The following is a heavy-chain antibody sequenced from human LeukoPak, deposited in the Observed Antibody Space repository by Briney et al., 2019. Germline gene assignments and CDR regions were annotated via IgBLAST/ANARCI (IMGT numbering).Heavy chain of an antibody. D-gene: IGHD6-19*01. J-gene: IGHJ6*02. CDR1: GYTFTSYG. CDR2: ISAYNGNT. Sequence: ASVKVSCKASGYTFTSYGISWVRQAPGQGLEWMGWISAYNGNTNYAQKLQGRVTMTTDTFTSTAYMELRSLRSDDTAVYYCASPNPAIAVAGRSYYYGMDVWGQGTTVTVSS. CDR3: ASPNPAIAVAGRSYYYGMDV. V-gene: IGHV1-18*01.